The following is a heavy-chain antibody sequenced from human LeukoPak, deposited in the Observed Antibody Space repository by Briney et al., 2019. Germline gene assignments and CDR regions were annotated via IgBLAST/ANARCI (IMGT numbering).Heavy chain of an antibody. D-gene: IGHD6-19*01. Sequence: GGSLRLSCAASGFNFSSYDMNWVRQAPGRGLERLSFISARSSSIKYADSVKGRFTISRDNAEKSLYLQMNGLRGDDTAVYYCARGGGGSGWYYESNYMDVWGRGTTVPVSS. CDR3: ARGGGGSGWYYESNYMDV. CDR2: ISARSSSI. CDR1: GFNFSSYD. V-gene: IGHV3-48*01. J-gene: IGHJ6*03.